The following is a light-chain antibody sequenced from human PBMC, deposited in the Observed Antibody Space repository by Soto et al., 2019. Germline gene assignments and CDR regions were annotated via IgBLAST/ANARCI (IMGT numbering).Light chain of an antibody. CDR2: GAS. CDR3: QQYNNWPLT. J-gene: IGKJ3*01. V-gene: IGKV3-15*01. Sequence: EIVMTQSPATLSVSPGERATLSCRASQTVNSNLAWYQQKPGQAPGLLIYGASTRATDIPARFSGSGSGTEFTLAINSLQSEDFAVYYCQQYNNWPLTFGPGTKVDIK. CDR1: QTVNSN.